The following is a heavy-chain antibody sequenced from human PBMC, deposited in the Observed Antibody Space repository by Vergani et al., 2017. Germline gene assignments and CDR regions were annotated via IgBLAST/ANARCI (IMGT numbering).Heavy chain of an antibody. CDR3: ARDLRLLYSRFDP. V-gene: IGHV3-33*01. Sequence: QVQLVESGGGVVQPGRSLRLSCAASGFTFNQYGMHWVRQAPGKGLEWVAVTWYDGNNKQYADAVKGRFTISQDNSKSKVYLQMNSRRDEDTGVYYCARDLRLLYSRFDPWGQGTLVTVSS. CDR2: TWYDGNNK. J-gene: IGHJ5*02. CDR1: GFTFNQYG. D-gene: IGHD5-12*01.